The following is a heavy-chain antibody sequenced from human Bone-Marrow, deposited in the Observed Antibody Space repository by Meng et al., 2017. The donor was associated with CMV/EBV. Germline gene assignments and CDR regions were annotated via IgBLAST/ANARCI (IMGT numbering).Heavy chain of an antibody. D-gene: IGHD3-16*02. J-gene: IGHJ4*02. Sequence: RLSCAASGFRLSGRWMQWVRQGPGKGLVWVAHINSDGSYTNYADSVKGRFTISRDNAKNTLYLQMNSLRADDTAVYYCARGSALNDYWGQGTLVTVSS. CDR3: ARGSALNDY. CDR2: INSDGSYT. CDR1: GFRLSGRW. V-gene: IGHV3-74*01.